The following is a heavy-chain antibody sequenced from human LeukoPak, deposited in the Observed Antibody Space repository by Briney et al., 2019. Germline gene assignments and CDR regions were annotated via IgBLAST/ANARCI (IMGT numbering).Heavy chain of an antibody. CDR3: AREDSGTYPS. Sequence: PGGSLRLSCEASGFTFSSYAMHWVRQAPGKGLEWVAVIWYDGSNENYADSVKGRFTISRDNSKNTLYLQMNSLRPDDTAVYCCAREDSGTYPSWGQGTLVTVSS. V-gene: IGHV3-33*01. D-gene: IGHD1-26*01. CDR1: GFTFSSYA. J-gene: IGHJ5*02. CDR2: IWYDGSNE.